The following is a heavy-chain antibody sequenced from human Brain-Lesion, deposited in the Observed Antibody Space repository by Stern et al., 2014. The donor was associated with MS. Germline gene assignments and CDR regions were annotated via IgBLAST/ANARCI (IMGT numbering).Heavy chain of an antibody. Sequence: VQLVESGPGLVKPSQTLSLTCTVSGGSISSGSDYWSWIRQPVGKGLEWIGRIHPSGSAFYTLSLKSRVPISTDTSMNQFSLELNSATAADTAIYYCASGYRIFDYWGQGILVTVSS. CDR3: ASGYRIFDY. V-gene: IGHV4-61*02. CDR2: IHPSGSA. D-gene: IGHD5-18*01. CDR1: GGSISSGSDY. J-gene: IGHJ4*02.